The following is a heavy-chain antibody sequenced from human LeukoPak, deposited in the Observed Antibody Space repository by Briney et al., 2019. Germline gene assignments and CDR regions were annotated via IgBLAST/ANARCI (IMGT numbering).Heavy chain of an antibody. CDR2: IYYSGST. CDR3: ARGGSYCSGGSCYSVPFDY. V-gene: IGHV4-59*01. CDR1: GGSISSYY. J-gene: IGHJ4*02. D-gene: IGHD2-15*01. Sequence: SETLSLTCTVSGGSISSYYWSWIRQPPGKGLEWIGYIYYSGSTNYNPSLKSRVTISVDTSKNQFSLKLSSVTAADTAVYYCARGGSYCSGGSCYSVPFDYWSQGTLVTVSS.